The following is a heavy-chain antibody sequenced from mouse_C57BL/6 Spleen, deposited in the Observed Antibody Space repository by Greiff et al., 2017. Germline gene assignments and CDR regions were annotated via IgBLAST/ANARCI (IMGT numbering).Heavy chain of an antibody. Sequence: QVQLQQSGAELVKPGASVKISCKASGYAFSSYWMNWVKQRPGQGLEWIGQIYPGDGDTNYNGKFKGKATLTADKSSSTAYMQLSSLTSEDSAVYFCARRTHLLLFDNGGQGTTLTVSS. CDR3: ARRTHLLLFDN. V-gene: IGHV1-80*01. CDR2: IYPGDGDT. J-gene: IGHJ2*01. D-gene: IGHD1-1*01. CDR1: GYAFSSYW.